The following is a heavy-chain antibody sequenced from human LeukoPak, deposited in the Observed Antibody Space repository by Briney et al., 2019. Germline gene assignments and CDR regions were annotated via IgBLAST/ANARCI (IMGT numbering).Heavy chain of an antibody. Sequence: GSLRLSCAASGFTFSSYAMSWVRQPPGKGLEWIGSIYYSGRTYYNPSLKSRVTISVDTSKNQFSLKLSSVTAADTAVYYCARLGAAAGEFDYWGQGTLVTVSS. CDR3: ARLGAAAGEFDY. D-gene: IGHD6-13*01. V-gene: IGHV4-39*01. CDR1: GFTFSSYA. CDR2: IYYSGRT. J-gene: IGHJ4*02.